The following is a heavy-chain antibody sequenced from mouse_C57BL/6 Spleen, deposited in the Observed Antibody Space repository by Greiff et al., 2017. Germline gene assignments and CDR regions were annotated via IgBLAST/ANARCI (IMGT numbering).Heavy chain of an antibody. CDR2: IWSGGST. CDR1: GFSLTSYG. D-gene: IGHD1-1*01. CDR3: ASHYYGSSGDYAMDY. Sequence: QVQLKESGPGLVQPSQSLSITCTASGFSLTSYGVHWVRQPPGKGLEWLGVIWSGGSTDYNAAFISRLSISKDNSKSQVFFKMNSLQADDTAIYYCASHYYGSSGDYAMDYWGQGTSVTVSS. V-gene: IGHV2-4*01. J-gene: IGHJ4*01.